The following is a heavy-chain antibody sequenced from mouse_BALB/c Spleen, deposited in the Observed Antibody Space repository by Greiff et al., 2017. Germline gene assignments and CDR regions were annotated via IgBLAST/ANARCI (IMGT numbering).Heavy chain of an antibody. Sequence: EVQLQESGGGLVQPGGSRKLSCAASGFTFSDYGMAWVRQAPGKGPEWVAFISNLAYSIYYADTVTGRFTISRENAKNTLYLEMSSLRSEDTAMYYCAREDYGSSFYAMDYWGQGTSVTVSS. V-gene: IGHV5-15*02. CDR3: AREDYGSSFYAMDY. CDR2: ISNLAYSI. D-gene: IGHD1-1*01. CDR1: GFTFSDYG. J-gene: IGHJ4*01.